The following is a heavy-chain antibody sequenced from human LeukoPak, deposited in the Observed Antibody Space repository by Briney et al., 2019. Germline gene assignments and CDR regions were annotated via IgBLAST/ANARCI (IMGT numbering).Heavy chain of an antibody. CDR3: ARGHTICETGYFDY. CDR2: INHRGDT. J-gene: IGHJ4*02. Sequence: SETLSLTCAVYGGSFSSYYWSWIRQSPGKGLEWIAEINHRGDTNYNPSVKSRVTISVDTSKNQFSLKVTSLTAADTAVYYCARGHTICETGYFDYWGQGTLVTVSS. V-gene: IGHV4-34*01. CDR1: GGSFSSYY. D-gene: IGHD7-27*01.